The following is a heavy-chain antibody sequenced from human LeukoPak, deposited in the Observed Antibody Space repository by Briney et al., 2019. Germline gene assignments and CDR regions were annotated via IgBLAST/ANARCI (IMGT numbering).Heavy chain of an antibody. D-gene: IGHD3-10*01. J-gene: IGHJ6*03. Sequence: SVKVSCKASGGTFSSYAISWVRQAPGQGLEWMGGIIPIFGTANYAQKFQGRVTITADKSTSTAYMELSSLRSEDTAVYYCARDRYYYGSGSYPYMDVWGKGTTVTISS. V-gene: IGHV1-69*06. CDR3: ARDRYYYGSGSYPYMDV. CDR2: IIPIFGTA. CDR1: GGTFSSYA.